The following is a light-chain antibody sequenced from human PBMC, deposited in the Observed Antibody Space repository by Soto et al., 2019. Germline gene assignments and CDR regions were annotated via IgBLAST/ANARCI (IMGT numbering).Light chain of an antibody. Sequence: EIVLTQSPATLSLSPGERATLSCRASQSVSSYLAWYQQKPGQAPRLLMYEASNRATGIPARFSGGGSGTDFTLTISSLEPEDFDVYYCQQRSDWPWTLGQGPKVDI. CDR3: QQRSDWPWT. J-gene: IGKJ1*01. CDR1: QSVSSY. CDR2: EAS. V-gene: IGKV3-11*01.